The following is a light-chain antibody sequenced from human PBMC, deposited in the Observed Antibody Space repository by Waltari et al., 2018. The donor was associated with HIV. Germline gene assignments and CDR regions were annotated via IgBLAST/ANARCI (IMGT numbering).Light chain of an antibody. CDR2: GGT. CDR3: QSYDNSLGVV. Sequence: QSVLTQPPSVSGAPGQRVTISCTGGSSNIGAPYDVHWYQQFPGTAPQLLIYGGTNRPSGVPDRFLGSKSGTSASLAITGLQAEDEADYYCQSYDNSLGVVFGGGTKLTVL. CDR1: SSNIGAPYD. J-gene: IGLJ2*01. V-gene: IGLV1-40*01.